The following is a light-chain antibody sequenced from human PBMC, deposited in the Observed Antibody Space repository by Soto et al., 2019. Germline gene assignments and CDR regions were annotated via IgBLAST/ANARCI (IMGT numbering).Light chain of an antibody. Sequence: QSLLTQPPSVSAAPGQKVTISCSGSSSNIGNNYVSWYQQLPGTAPKLLIYDINKRPSGIPDRFSGSKSGTSATLGITGLQTGDEADYYCGTWDSSLSAVVFGGGTKLTVL. CDR1: SSNIGNNY. J-gene: IGLJ2*01. V-gene: IGLV1-51*01. CDR2: DIN. CDR3: GTWDSSLSAVV.